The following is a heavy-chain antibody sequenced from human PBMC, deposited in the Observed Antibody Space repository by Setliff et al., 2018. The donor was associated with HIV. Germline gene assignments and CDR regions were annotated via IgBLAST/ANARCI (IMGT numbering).Heavy chain of an antibody. CDR2: IIPVFGSA. J-gene: IGHJ4*02. CDR1: GGTFSSYA. Sequence: SVKVSCKASGGTFSSYAISWVRQAPGQGLEWMGGIIPVFGSAGYAQKFQGRVTITADESTSTAYMELNSLRSEDTAVYYCRLALDYWGQGTLVTVSS. CDR3: RLALDY. D-gene: IGHD3-9*01. V-gene: IGHV1-69*13.